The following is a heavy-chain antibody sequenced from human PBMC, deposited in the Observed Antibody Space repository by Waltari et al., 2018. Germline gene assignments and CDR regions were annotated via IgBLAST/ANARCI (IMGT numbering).Heavy chain of an antibody. Sequence: QVQLVQSGAEVKKPGASVKISCKTSEYTFTSSYIHWVRQAPGQGLEWMGIINPSGGSTIYAQKLQGRVTMTRDTSTSTVYMELSSLRSEDTAVYYCALDTGALWMDVWGQGTTVTVSS. CDR1: EYTFTSSY. J-gene: IGHJ6*02. D-gene: IGHD2-21*01. CDR2: INPSGGST. V-gene: IGHV1-46*01. CDR3: ALDTGALWMDV.